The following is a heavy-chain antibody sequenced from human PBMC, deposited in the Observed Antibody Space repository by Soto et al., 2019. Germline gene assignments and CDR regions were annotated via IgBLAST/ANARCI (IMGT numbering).Heavy chain of an antibody. CDR3: GRGGDTSGYYYYIDY. CDR1: GGSISSGGYS. V-gene: IGHV4-30-2*01. J-gene: IGHJ4*02. CDR2: IDHSGST. D-gene: IGHD3-22*01. Sequence: SETLSLTCADSGGSISSGGYSWSWIRQPPGKGLECIGYIDHSGSTYYNPSLKSRVTISVDRSKNQFSLKLSSVTAADTAIYYCGRGGDTSGYYYYIDYWGQGTLVTVSS.